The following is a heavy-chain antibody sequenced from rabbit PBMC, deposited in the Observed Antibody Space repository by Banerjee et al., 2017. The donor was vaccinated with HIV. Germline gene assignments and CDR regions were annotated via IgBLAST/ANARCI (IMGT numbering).Heavy chain of an antibody. Sequence: QSLEESGGDLVKPGAALMPTCTASGFSFSSNYWLWWVRQAPGKELEWIGCSYSGSGKTYYASWAKGRFTISTTSSTTVPLQMTSLTAAATASYFCAREISNNYGDLDLWGPGTLVTVS. V-gene: IGHV1S40*01. CDR1: GFSFSSNYW. D-gene: IGHD2-1*01. J-gene: IGHJ6*01. CDR2: SYSGSGKT. CDR3: AREISNNYGDLDL.